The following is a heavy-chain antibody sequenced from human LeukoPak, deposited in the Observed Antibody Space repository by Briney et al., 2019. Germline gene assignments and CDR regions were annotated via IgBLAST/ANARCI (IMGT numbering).Heavy chain of an antibody. D-gene: IGHD2-2*02. V-gene: IGHV1-69*01. Sequence: SVKVSCKASGGTFSSYAISWVRQAPGQGLEWMGGIIPIFGTANYAQKFQGRVTITADESTSTAYMELSSLRSEDTAVYYCARTPGGCSSTSCYTPDPQGNYYYYYMYVWGKGTTVTVAS. CDR3: ARTPGGCSSTSCYTPDPQGNYYYYYMYV. CDR1: GGTFSSYA. J-gene: IGHJ6*03. CDR2: IIPIFGTA.